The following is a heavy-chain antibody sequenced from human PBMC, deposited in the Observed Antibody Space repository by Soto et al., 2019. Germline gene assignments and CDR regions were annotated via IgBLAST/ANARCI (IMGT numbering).Heavy chain of an antibody. CDR3: ARGWGGGAGRFDY. CDR2: IIPIFGTA. J-gene: IGHJ4*02. CDR1: GGTFSSYA. Sequence: QVQLVQSGAEVKKPGSSVKVSCKASGGTFSSYAISWVRQAPGQGLEWMGGIIPIFGTANYAQKFQGRVTVPAGEPAGQAYMGLGSLGFGDTAGYFCARGWGGGAGRFDYWGQGTLVTVSS. D-gene: IGHD3-16*01. V-gene: IGHV1-69*01.